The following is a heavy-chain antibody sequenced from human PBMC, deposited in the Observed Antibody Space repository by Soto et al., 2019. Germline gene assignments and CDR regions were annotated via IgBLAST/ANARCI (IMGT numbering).Heavy chain of an antibody. D-gene: IGHD1-26*01. Sequence: QVQLQESGPGLVKPSETLSLTCTVSGGSVSSGSYYWSWIRQPPGKGLEWIGDISYSGSTNYNPSLKSRVTISVDTSKNQFSLKLSSVTAADTAVSYCSRAEWELLTYWGEGTLVTVSS. CDR1: GGSVSSGSYY. CDR3: SRAEWELLTY. J-gene: IGHJ4*02. V-gene: IGHV4-61*01. CDR2: ISYSGST.